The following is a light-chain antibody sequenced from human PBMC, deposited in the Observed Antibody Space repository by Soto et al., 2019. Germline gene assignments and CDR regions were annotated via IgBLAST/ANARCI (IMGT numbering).Light chain of an antibody. J-gene: IGLJ1*01. V-gene: IGLV2-14*01. Sequence: QSALTQPASISGSPGQSITISCTGTSSDIGRYNFVSWYQHHPGKAPKLIIYEATKRPSGVSYRFSGSKSGNTASLTISGLQAEDEADYYCTSYTITSPYVFGIGTKLTVL. CDR2: EAT. CDR1: SSDIGRYNF. CDR3: TSYTITSPYV.